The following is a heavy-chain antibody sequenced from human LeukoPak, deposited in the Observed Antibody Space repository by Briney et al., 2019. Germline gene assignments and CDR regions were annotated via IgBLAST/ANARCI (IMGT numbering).Heavy chain of an antibody. D-gene: IGHD2-15*01. CDR2: MRPNSGET. CDR3: ARGYCSGGGCYTAEYLPH. V-gene: IGHV1-8*02. Sequence: ASVKVSCKASGYIFTSFEINWVRQVAGQGLEWMGWMRPNSGETVNVQKFQGRVTMTRDISTSTAYMELTGLRSDDTADYFCARGYCSGGGCYTAEYLPHWGQGTLVTVSS. J-gene: IGHJ1*01. CDR1: GYIFTSFE.